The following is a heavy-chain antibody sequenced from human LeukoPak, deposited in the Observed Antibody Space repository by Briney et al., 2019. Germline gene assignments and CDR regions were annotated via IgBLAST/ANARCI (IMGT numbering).Heavy chain of an antibody. V-gene: IGHV4-34*01. CDR2: INHSGST. CDR3: ARGGYGYGYGVGNDY. D-gene: IGHD5-18*01. J-gene: IGHJ4*02. Sequence: SETLSLTCAVYGGSFSGYYWSWIRQPPGKGLEWIGEINHSGSTNYNPSLKSRVTISVDMSKNQFSLKLSSVTAADTAVYYCARGGYGYGYGVGNDYWGQGTLVTVSS. CDR1: GGSFSGYY.